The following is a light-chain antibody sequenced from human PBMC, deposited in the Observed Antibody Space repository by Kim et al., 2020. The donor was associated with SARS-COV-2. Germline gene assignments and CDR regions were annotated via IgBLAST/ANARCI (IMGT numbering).Light chain of an antibody. CDR3: QQYYNTPFT. V-gene: IGKV4-1*01. CDR1: QSVLYSSNNKNY. Sequence: ATINYKSSQSVLYSSNNKNYLAWYQQKPGQPPKLLISWASTRESGVPDRFSGSGSGTDFTLTISSLQAEDVAVYYCQQYYNTPFTFGPGTKVDIK. CDR2: WAS. J-gene: IGKJ3*01.